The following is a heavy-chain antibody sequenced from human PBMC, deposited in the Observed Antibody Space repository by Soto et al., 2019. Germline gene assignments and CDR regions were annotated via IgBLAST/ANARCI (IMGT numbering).Heavy chain of an antibody. CDR2: ISHDGTYN. CDR3: ANLRGNWNVP. V-gene: IGHV3-30*04. J-gene: IGHJ5*02. Sequence: GGSLRLSCVASDLTFRNSPIHWVRQAPGKGLEWVALISHDGTYNYYADSVKGRFTVSRDKSKNTVFLQMDSLRTEDTAVYYCANLRGNWNVPWGQGTVVTVSS. CDR1: DLTFRNSP.